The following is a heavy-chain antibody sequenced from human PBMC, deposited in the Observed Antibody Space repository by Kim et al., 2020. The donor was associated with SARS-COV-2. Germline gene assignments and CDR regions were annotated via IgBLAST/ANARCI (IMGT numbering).Heavy chain of an antibody. D-gene: IGHD6-19*01. Sequence: LKRRVTISVETSKNQFSLKLGSVTAADTAVYYCARAGRQGLVRPIVYYFDYWGQGTLVTVSS. CDR3: ARAGRQGLVRPIVYYFDY. J-gene: IGHJ4*02. V-gene: IGHV4-34*01.